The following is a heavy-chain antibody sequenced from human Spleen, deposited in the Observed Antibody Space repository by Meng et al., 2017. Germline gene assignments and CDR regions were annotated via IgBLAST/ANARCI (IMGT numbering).Heavy chain of an antibody. D-gene: IGHD3-16*01. V-gene: IGHV3-23*01. CDR1: GFTFSSYA. CDR2: ITASGGST. J-gene: IGHJ4*02. CDR3: ARDPAEFGGATVY. Sequence: GESLKISCAASGFTFSSYAMSWVRQAPGKGLEWVSAITASGGSTYYADSVKGRFTISRDNSKNTLYLQMNSLRAEDTAVYYCARDPAEFGGATVYWGQGTLVTSPQ.